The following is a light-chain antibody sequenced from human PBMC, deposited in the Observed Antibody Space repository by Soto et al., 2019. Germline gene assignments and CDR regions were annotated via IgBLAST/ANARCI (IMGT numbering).Light chain of an antibody. Sequence: IVLTQSPATLSLWPGETAILSCRASQSVSSLLSWYQQKPGQAPRLLIYDASSRAPGVPARFRGSGSGTDLTLTISSLEPEDFALYYCQQRSSWITFGQGTRLEIE. CDR1: QSVSSL. V-gene: IGKV3-11*01. J-gene: IGKJ5*01. CDR2: DAS. CDR3: QQRSSWIT.